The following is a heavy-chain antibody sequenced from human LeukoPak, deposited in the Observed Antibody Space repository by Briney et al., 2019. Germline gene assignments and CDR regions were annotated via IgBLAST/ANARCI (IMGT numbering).Heavy chain of an antibody. J-gene: IGHJ4*02. CDR3: ARRKGCSSTSCPPDF. CDR1: GYTFTTFW. V-gene: IGHV5-51*01. Sequence: PGESLKISCRGSGYTFTTFWIGWVRQMPGKGLEWMGIIYPGDSDTRYSPSFQGQVTMSVDKSINTAYLQWSSLKASDTAMYYRARRKGCSSTSCPPDFWGQGTLVTVSS. D-gene: IGHD2-2*01. CDR2: IYPGDSDT.